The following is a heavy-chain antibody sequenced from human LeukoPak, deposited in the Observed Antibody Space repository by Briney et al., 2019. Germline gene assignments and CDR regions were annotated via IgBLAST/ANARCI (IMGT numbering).Heavy chain of an antibody. CDR3: ARDEAAAFDP. CDR1: GGTFSSYA. D-gene: IGHD6-13*01. CDR2: IIPIFGTA. Sequence: GASVKVSCKASGGTFSSYAISWVRQAPGQGLEWMGGIIPIFGTANYAQKFQGRVTITADESTSTAYMELSSLRSEDTAVYYCARDEAAAFDPWGQGTLVTVSS. V-gene: IGHV1-69*01. J-gene: IGHJ5*02.